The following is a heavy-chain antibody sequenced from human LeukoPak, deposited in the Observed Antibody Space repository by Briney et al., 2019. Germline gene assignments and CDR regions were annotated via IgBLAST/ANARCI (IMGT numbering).Heavy chain of an antibody. CDR3: ARWSSGWEFDY. CDR2: IKEDGTEQ. Sequence: PGGSLRLSCAASGFTFSGSAMHWVRQASGKGLEWVAHIKEDGTEQYYVDSLKGRFTISRGNAKNSVYLQMNSLKAEDTAVYYCARWSSGWEFDYWGQGTLVSVSS. J-gene: IGHJ4*02. CDR1: GFTFSGSA. D-gene: IGHD6-19*01. V-gene: IGHV3-7*05.